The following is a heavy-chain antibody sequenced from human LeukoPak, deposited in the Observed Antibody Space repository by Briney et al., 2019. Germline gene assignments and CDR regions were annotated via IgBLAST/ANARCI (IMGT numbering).Heavy chain of an antibody. Sequence: GGSLRLSCAASGSTFSSYAMSWVRQAPGKGLEWVSAISGSGGSTYYADSVKGRFTISRDNSKNTLYLQMNSLRAEDTAVYYCAKDGSGSYYIFDYWGQGTLVTVSS. CDR2: ISGSGGST. CDR3: AKDGSGSYYIFDY. J-gene: IGHJ4*02. V-gene: IGHV3-23*01. D-gene: IGHD1-26*01. CDR1: GSTFSSYA.